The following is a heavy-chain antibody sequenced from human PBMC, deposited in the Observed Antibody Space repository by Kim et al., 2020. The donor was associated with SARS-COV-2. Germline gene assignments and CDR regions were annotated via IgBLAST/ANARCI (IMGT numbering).Heavy chain of an antibody. Sequence: SETLSLTCAVYGGSFSGYYWSWIRQPPGKGLEWIGEINHSGSTNYNPSLKSRVTISVDTSKNQFSLKLSSVTAADTAVYYCARARTGSWSRYNWFDPWGQGTLVTVCS. CDR2: INHSGST. D-gene: IGHD2-15*01. J-gene: IGHJ5*02. V-gene: IGHV4-34*01. CDR3: ARARTGSWSRYNWFDP. CDR1: GGSFSGYY.